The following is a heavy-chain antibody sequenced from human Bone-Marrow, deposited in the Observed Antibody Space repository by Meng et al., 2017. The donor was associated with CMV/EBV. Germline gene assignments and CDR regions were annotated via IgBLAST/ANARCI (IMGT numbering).Heavy chain of an antibody. J-gene: IGHJ4*02. D-gene: IGHD3-3*01. CDR3: ARVSYYDFSVDY. Sequence: GESLKISCAASGFTFSSYAMSWVRQAPGKGLEWVSVIYSGGSTYYADSVKGRFTISRDNSKNTLYLQMNSLRAEDTAVYYCARVSYYDFSVDYWGQGTLVTVSS. CDR1: GFTFSSYA. CDR2: IYSGGST. V-gene: IGHV3-53*01.